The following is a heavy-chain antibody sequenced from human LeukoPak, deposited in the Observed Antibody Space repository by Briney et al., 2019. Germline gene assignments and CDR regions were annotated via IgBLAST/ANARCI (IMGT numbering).Heavy chain of an antibody. CDR3: AKGLGSSEWGYYYYGMDV. D-gene: IGHD6-19*01. Sequence: GGSLRLSCAASGFTFSSYAMSWVRQAPGKGLEWVSAISGSGGSTYYADSVKGRFTISRDNSKNTLYLQMNSLRAKDTAVYYCAKGLGSSEWGYYYYGMDVWGQGTTVTVSS. CDR2: ISGSGGST. V-gene: IGHV3-23*01. J-gene: IGHJ6*02. CDR1: GFTFSSYA.